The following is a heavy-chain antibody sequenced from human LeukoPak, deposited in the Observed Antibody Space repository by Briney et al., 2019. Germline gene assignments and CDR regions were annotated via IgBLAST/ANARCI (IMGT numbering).Heavy chain of an antibody. V-gene: IGHV4-59*08. Sequence: PSETLSLTCTLSGRSISGHDVSWIRQPPGKGLEWIGYFYYSGSTHYNPSLKSRVTTSVDTSNNQFTLNLSSVTAADTALYYCARRGEGYSYGSFGLDVWGQGTTVTVYS. D-gene: IGHD5-18*01. J-gene: IGHJ6*02. CDR1: GRSISGHD. CDR3: ARRGEGYSYGSFGLDV. CDR2: FYYSGST.